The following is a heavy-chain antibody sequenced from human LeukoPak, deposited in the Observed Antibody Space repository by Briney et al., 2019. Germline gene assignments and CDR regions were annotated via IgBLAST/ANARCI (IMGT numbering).Heavy chain of an antibody. Sequence: GGSLRLSCAASGFSVSSNYMNWVRQAPGKGLEWVSVIYSGGTTYYTESVKARFTISRDNSKNTLYLQMNSLRAEDTVVYYCARGGRAASAFDSWGQGTLVSVSS. J-gene: IGHJ4*02. CDR3: ARGGRAASAFDS. CDR1: GFSVSSNY. D-gene: IGHD6-13*01. CDR2: IYSGGTT. V-gene: IGHV3-53*01.